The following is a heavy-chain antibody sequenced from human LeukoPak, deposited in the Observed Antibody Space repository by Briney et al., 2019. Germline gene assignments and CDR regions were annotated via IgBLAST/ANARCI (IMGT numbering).Heavy chain of an antibody. J-gene: IGHJ4*02. CDR2: ISRSGTYT. V-gene: IGHV3-11*05. Sequence: GGSLRLSCAASGLTFSDYYMSWTRQAPGKGLEWVSYISRSGTYTNYADSVKGRFTISRDNAKNSLFLQMNSLRAEDTAVYYCASDRIAAAGSDYWGQGTLVTVSS. CDR1: GLTFSDYY. D-gene: IGHD6-13*01. CDR3: ASDRIAAAGSDY.